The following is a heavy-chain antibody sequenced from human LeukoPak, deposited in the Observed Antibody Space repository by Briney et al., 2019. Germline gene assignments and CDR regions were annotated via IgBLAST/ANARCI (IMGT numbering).Heavy chain of an antibody. V-gene: IGHV1-69*13. CDR3: ARSGYSYGYENYYYGMDV. CDR2: IIPIFGTA. CDR1: GGTFSSYA. Sequence: AASVKVSCKASGGTFSSYAISWVRQAPGQGLEWMGGIIPIFGTANYAQKFQGRVTITADESTSTAYMELSSLRSEDTAVYYCARSGYSYGYENYYYGMDVWGQGTTVTVSS. J-gene: IGHJ6*02. D-gene: IGHD5-18*01.